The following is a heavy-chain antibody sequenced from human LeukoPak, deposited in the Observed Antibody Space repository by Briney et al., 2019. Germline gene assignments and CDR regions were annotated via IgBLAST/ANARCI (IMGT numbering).Heavy chain of an antibody. V-gene: IGHV1-46*01. CDR3: ARDSVQWLVRYFDY. CDR1: GYTFTGYY. CDR2: INPSGGST. D-gene: IGHD6-19*01. Sequence: ASVKVSCKAAGYTFTGYYMFWVRQAPGQGLEWMGIINPSGGSTSYAQKFQGRVTMTRDTSTSTVYMELSSLRSEDTAVYYCARDSVQWLVRYFDYWGQGTLVTVSS. J-gene: IGHJ4*02.